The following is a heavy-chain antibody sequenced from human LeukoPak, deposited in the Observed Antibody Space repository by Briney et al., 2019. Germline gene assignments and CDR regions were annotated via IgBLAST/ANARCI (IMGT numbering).Heavy chain of an antibody. CDR2: IYYSGST. CDR3: ARDRYDSYPMDV. V-gene: IGHV4-59*01. Sequence: SETLSLTCTVSGGSISSYYWSWIRQPPGKRLEWIGYIYYSGSTNYNPSLKSRVTISVDTSKNQFSLKLSSVTAADTAVYYCARDRYDSYPMDVWGQGTTVTVSS. J-gene: IGHJ6*02. CDR1: GGSISSYY. D-gene: IGHD3-3*01.